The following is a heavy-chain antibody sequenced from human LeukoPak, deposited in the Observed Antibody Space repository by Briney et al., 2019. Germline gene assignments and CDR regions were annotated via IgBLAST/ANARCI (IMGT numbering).Heavy chain of an antibody. Sequence: ASVKVSCKASGYTFTSYGISWVRQAPGQGLEWMGWISAYNGNTNYAQKFQGRVTMTRDTSISTAYMELSRLRSDDTAVYYCARPSSWDSNLHYWGQGTLVTVSS. CDR1: GYTFTSYG. CDR3: ARPSSWDSNLHY. D-gene: IGHD6-13*01. CDR2: ISAYNGNT. V-gene: IGHV1-18*01. J-gene: IGHJ4*02.